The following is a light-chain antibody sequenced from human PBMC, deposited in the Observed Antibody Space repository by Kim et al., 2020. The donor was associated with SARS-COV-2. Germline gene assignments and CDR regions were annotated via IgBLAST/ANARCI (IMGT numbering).Light chain of an antibody. CDR1: SSDVGSYNL. J-gene: IGLJ3*02. V-gene: IGLV2-23*01. CDR2: EGS. CDR3: CSYADSSWV. Sequence: LTQPASVSGSPGQSITISCTGTSSDVGSYNLVSWYQQHPGKAPKLIIYEGSKRPSGVTNRFSGSKSGNTASLTISGLQAEDEADCYCCSYADSSWVFGGGTQLTVL.